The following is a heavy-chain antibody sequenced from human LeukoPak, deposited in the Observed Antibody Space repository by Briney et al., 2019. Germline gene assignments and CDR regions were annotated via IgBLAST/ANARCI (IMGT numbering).Heavy chain of an antibody. CDR1: GGTFSSYA. CDR3: ARGLHYYGSGSYYKAGYYGMDV. J-gene: IGHJ6*02. CDR2: IIPILGIA. V-gene: IGHV1-69*04. D-gene: IGHD3-10*01. Sequence: ASVKVSCKASGGTFSSYAISWVLQAPGQGLEWMGRIIPILGIANYAQKFQGRVTITADKSTSTAYMELSSLRSEDTAVYYCARGLHYYGSGSYYKAGYYGMDVWGQGTTVTVSS.